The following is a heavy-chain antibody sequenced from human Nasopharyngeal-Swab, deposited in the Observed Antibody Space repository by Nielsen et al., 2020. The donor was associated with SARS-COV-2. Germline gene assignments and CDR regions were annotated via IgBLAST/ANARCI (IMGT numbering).Heavy chain of an antibody. CDR3: ARLNYYGSGSYFSLDY. J-gene: IGHJ4*02. Sequence: VRPMPGQGLEWMGRIDPTDSNINYSPSFQGHVTISADKSISTAYLHWSSLKASDTAMYYCARLNYYGSGSYFSLDYWGQGTLVTVSS. CDR2: IDPTDSNI. V-gene: IGHV5-10-1*01. D-gene: IGHD3-10*01.